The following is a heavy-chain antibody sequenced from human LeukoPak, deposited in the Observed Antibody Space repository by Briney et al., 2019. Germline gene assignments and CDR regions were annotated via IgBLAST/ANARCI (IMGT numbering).Heavy chain of an antibody. CDR2: IYYSGST. CDR3: ARGADSGTPYGLDV. V-gene: IGHV4-61*08. Sequence: SKTLSLTCTVSGGSISSGGYYWSWIRQHPGKGLEWIGYIYYSGSTNYNPSLKSRVTISVDTSKNQFSLKLSSVTAADTAVYYCARGADSGTPYGLDVWGQGTTVTVSS. D-gene: IGHD1-14*01. J-gene: IGHJ6*02. CDR1: GGSISSGGYY.